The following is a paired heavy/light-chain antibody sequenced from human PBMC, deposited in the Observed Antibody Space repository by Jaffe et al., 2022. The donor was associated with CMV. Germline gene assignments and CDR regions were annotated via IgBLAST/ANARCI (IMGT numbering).Light chain of an antibody. V-gene: IGLV1-40*01. CDR1: SSNIGAGYD. CDR2: GNS. Sequence: QSVLTQPPSVSGAPGQRVTISCTGSSSNIGAGYDVHWYQQLPGTAPKLLIYGNSNRPSGVPDRFSGSKSGTSASLAITGLQAEDEADYYCQSYDSSLSGSRVFGTGTKVTVL. CDR3: QSYDSSLSGSRV. J-gene: IGLJ1*01.
Heavy chain of an antibody. CDR3: TRVSPPYGDYVPDWYFDL. V-gene: IGHV3-49*05. D-gene: IGHD4-17*01. CDR2: IRSKAYGGTT. CDR1: GFTFGDYA. Sequence: EVQLVESGGGLVKPGRSLRLSCTASGFTFGDYAMSWFRQAPGKGLEWVGFIRSKAYGGTTEYAASVKGRFTISRDDSKSIAYLQMNSLKTEDTAVYYCTRVSPPYGDYVPDWYFDLWGRGTLVTVSS. J-gene: IGHJ2*01.